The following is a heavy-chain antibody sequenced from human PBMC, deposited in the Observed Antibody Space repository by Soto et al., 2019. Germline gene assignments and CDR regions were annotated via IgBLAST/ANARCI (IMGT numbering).Heavy chain of an antibody. CDR1: GGSISSYY. V-gene: IGHV4-59*01. Sequence: SETLSLTCTVSGGSISSYYWSWIRQPPGKGLEWIGYIYYSGSTNYNPSLKCRVTISVDTSKNQFSLKLSSVTAADTAVYYCAGFTYYYDSSRGLGDYFDYWGQGTLVTVSS. CDR3: AGFTYYYDSSRGLGDYFDY. J-gene: IGHJ4*02. CDR2: IYYSGST. D-gene: IGHD3-22*01.